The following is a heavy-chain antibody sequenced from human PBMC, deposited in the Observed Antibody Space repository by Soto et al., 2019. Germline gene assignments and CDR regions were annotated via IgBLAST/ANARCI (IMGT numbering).Heavy chain of an antibody. D-gene: IGHD2-15*01. J-gene: IGHJ5*02. CDR2: INPDNGNT. CDR1: GYTFTRYT. V-gene: IGHV1-3*01. CDR3: ARGIATGQLDP. Sequence: VASVKVSCKASGYTFTRYTMNWVRQAPGQRLEWMGWINPDNGNTKSSQKFRDRVIITRDTSASTAYMDLSSLRSEDTAVYYCARGIATGQLDPWGQGTLVTVSS.